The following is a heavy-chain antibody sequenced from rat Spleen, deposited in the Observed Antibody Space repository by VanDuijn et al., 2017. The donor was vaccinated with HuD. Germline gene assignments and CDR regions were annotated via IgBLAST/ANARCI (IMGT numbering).Heavy chain of an antibody. V-gene: IGHV2-30*01. CDR2: IWTAGGT. D-gene: IGHD1-7*01. CDR3: VRGGNGPKDYYFDY. J-gene: IGHJ2*01. CDR1: GFSLTSNG. Sequence: QVQLKESGPGLVQPSQTLSLTCTVSGFSLTSNGVSWVRQPPGKGLEWMGMIWTAGGTDYNSALRSRLSISKDTSKSQVFLKVNSLQNEDIATYYCVRGGNGPKDYYFDYWGQGVMVPVSS.